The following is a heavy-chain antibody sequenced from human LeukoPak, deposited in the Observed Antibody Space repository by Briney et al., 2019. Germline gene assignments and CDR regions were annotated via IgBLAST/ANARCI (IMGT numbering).Heavy chain of an antibody. J-gene: IGHJ5*02. CDR1: GGSISSGGYS. CDR3: ARVSYGSSRFDP. CDR2: IYYSGAT. D-gene: IGHD4-17*01. V-gene: IGHV4-30-4*07. Sequence: SETLSLTCAVSGGSISSGGYSWSWIRQPPGKGLEWIGYIYYSGATYYNPSLKSRLTISVDTSMNQFPLKLRSVTAADTAVYYCARVSYGSSRFDPWGQGTLVTVSS.